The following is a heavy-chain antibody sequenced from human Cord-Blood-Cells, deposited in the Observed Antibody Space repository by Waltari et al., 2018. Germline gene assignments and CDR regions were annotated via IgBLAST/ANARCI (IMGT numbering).Heavy chain of an antibody. D-gene: IGHD3-10*01. V-gene: IGHV4-39*01. J-gene: IGHJ3*02. CDR2: IYYSGRT. Sequence: QLQLQESGPGLVKPSETLSLTCTVSGGSISSSSYYWGWIRQPPGKGLEWIGSIYYSGRTYYNPSLKSRVTISVDTSKNQFSLKLSSVTAADTAVYYCARQLWFGELLFDAFDIWGHGTMVTVSS. CDR3: ARQLWFGELLFDAFDI. CDR1: GGSISSSSYY.